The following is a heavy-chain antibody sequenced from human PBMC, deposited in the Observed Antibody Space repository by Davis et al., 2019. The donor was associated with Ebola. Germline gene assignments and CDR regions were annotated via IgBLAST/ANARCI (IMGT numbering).Heavy chain of an antibody. CDR3: ARDSYSSSSHFYYWYFDL. J-gene: IGHJ2*01. CDR2: IKQDGSEK. CDR1: GFTFSSYW. V-gene: IGHV3-7*01. D-gene: IGHD6-6*01. Sequence: GGSLRLSCAASGFTFSSYWMSWVRQAPGKGLEWVANIKQDGSEKYYADSVKGRFTISRDNAKNSLYLQMNSLRAEDTAVYYCARDSYSSSSHFYYWYFDLWGRGTLVTVSS.